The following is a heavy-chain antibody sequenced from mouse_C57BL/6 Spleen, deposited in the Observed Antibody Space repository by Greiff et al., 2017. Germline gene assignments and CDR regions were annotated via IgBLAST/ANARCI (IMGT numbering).Heavy chain of an antibody. CDR2: ISSGSSTI. Sequence: EVMLVESGGGLVKPGGSLKLSCAASGFTFSDYGMHWVRQAPEKGLEWVAYISSGSSTIYYADTVKGRVTIARDNAKNTLFLQMTSLRSEDTAMYYCARGDYGSSPFDYWGQGTTLTVSS. D-gene: IGHD1-1*01. CDR3: ARGDYGSSPFDY. J-gene: IGHJ2*01. V-gene: IGHV5-17*01. CDR1: GFTFSDYG.